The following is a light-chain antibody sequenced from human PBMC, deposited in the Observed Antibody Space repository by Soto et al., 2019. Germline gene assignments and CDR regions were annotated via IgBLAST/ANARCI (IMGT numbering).Light chain of an antibody. J-gene: IGKJ3*01. CDR3: QQYNNWQVT. CDR2: GAS. CDR1: QSVSSN. V-gene: IGKV3-15*01. Sequence: EIVMTQSPATLSVSPGERATLSCRASQSVSSNLAWYQQKPGQAPRLLIYGASTRATGIPARFSGSGSGTEFXLTIXSLXSEDFAVYYCQQYNNWQVTFGPGTKVDIK.